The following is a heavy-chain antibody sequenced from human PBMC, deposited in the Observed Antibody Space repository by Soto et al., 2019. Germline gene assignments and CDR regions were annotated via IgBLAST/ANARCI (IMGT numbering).Heavy chain of an antibody. CDR2: INSRGGST. V-gene: IGHV3-23*01. CDR3: AKDRSSTSCYAFDY. J-gene: IGHJ4*02. Sequence: EVQLLESGGGLVQPGGSLRLSCAASGFTFSSYAMSWVRQAPGKGLEWVSAINSRGGSTYYADSVKGRFTISRDSSKNTLYQQMNSLRAEDTAVYYCAKDRSSTSCYAFDYWGQGTLVTVSS. CDR1: GFTFSSYA. D-gene: IGHD2-2*01.